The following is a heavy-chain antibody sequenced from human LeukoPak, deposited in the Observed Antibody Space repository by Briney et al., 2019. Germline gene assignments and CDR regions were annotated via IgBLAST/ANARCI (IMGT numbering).Heavy chain of an antibody. CDR1: GGSISSSSYY. V-gene: IGHV4-39*01. CDR3: ARHRRYYDILTGHLYYYYGMDV. Sequence: PSETLSLTCTVSGGSISSSSYYWGWIRQPPGKGLEWIGSIYYSGSTYYNPSLKSRVTISVDTSKNQFSLKLSSVTAADTAVYYCARHRRYYDILTGHLYYYYGMDVWGQGTTVTVSS. D-gene: IGHD3-9*01. J-gene: IGHJ6*02. CDR2: IYYSGST.